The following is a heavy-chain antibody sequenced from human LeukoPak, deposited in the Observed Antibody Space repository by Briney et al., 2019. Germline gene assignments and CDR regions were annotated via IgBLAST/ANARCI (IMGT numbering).Heavy chain of an antibody. CDR1: GFTFSSYS. Sequence: PGGSLRLSCATSGFTFSSYSMNWVRQAPGKGLEWVSYISSSSGTIYYADSVKGRFTISRDNAKNSLYLQMNSLRAEDTAVYYCARKLAVVPKDYYYYMDVWGKGTTVTVSS. J-gene: IGHJ6*03. V-gene: IGHV3-48*01. CDR3: ARKLAVVPKDYYYYMDV. CDR2: ISSSSGTI. D-gene: IGHD5-18*01.